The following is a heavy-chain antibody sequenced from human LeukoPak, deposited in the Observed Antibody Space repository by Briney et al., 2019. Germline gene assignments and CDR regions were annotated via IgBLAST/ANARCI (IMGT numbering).Heavy chain of an antibody. Sequence: SETLSLTCAVYGGSFSGYYWSWIRQPPGKGLEWIGEINHSGSTNYNPSLKSRVTISVDTSKNQFSLKLSSVTAADTAVYYCARHHYSILGYYYGMDVWGQGTTVTVSS. V-gene: IGHV4-34*01. CDR3: ARHHYSILGYYYGMDV. D-gene: IGHD4-11*01. CDR1: GGSFSGYY. J-gene: IGHJ6*02. CDR2: INHSGST.